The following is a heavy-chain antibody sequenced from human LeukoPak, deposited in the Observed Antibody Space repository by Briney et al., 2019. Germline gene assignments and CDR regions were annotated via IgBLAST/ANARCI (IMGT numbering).Heavy chain of an antibody. CDR1: GYTLTELS. J-gene: IGHJ5*02. CDR2: FDPEDGET. Sequence: ASVKVSCKVSGYTLTELSMHWVRQAPGKGLEWMGGFDPEDGETIYAQKFQGRVTMTEDTSTDTAYMELSSLRSEDTAVYYCARDSVVVVPAGTDNWFDPWGQGTLVTVSS. CDR3: ARDSVVVVPAGTDNWFDP. V-gene: IGHV1-24*01. D-gene: IGHD2-2*01.